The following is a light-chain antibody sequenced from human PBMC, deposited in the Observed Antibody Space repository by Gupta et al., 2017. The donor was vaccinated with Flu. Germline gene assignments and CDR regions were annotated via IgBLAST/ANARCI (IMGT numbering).Light chain of an antibody. CDR2: EVS. Sequence: RGDIGDYKYVSWYQQYPGKAPNLIIYEVSYRPSRVSNRFSGSKSGNTASLTISGLQADDEADYYCSSYTTTSTLVFGTGTKVTVL. CDR1: RGDIGDYKY. J-gene: IGLJ1*01. V-gene: IGLV2-14*01. CDR3: SSYTTTSTLV.